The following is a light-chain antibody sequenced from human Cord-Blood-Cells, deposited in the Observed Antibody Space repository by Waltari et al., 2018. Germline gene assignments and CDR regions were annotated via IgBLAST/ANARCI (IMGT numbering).Light chain of an antibody. V-gene: IGKV1-39*01. CDR1: QSISSD. Sequence: DIQMTQSPSSMSASVGDRVTIPCRASQSISSDLNWYQQTPGKAPKLLIYAASSLQSGVPPRFSGSGYGTDFTLAISSLQPEDFTTYYCQQSYSTPITFGQRTLLEIK. CDR2: AAS. J-gene: IGKJ5*01. CDR3: QQSYSTPIT.